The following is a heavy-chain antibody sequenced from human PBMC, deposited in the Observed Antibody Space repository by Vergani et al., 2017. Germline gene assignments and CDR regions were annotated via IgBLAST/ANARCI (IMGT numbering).Heavy chain of an antibody. CDR3: AGQTYYDFWSGYSPYYYYYYMDV. Sequence: QVQLQESGPGLVKPSQTLSLTCTVSGGSISSGSYYWSWIRQPAGKGLEWIGRIYTSGSTNYNPSLKSRVTMSVDTSKNQFSLKLSSVTAADTAVYYCAGQTYYDFWSGYSPYYYYYYMDVWGKGTTVTVSS. CDR1: GGSISSGSYY. CDR2: IYTSGST. V-gene: IGHV4-61*02. D-gene: IGHD3-3*01. J-gene: IGHJ6*03.